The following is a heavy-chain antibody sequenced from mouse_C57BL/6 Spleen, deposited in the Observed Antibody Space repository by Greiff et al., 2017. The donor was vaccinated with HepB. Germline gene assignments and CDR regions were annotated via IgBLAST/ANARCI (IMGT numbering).Heavy chain of an antibody. V-gene: IGHV1-7*01. D-gene: IGHD1-1*01. CDR1: GYTFTSYW. Sequence: VQLQESGAELAKPGASVKLSCKASGYTFTSYWMHWVKQRPGQGLEWIGYINPSSGYTKYNQKFKDKATLTADKSSSTAYMQLSSLTYEDSAVYYCARGYYGSEAWFAYWGQGTLVTVSA. CDR2: INPSSGYT. CDR3: ARGYYGSEAWFAY. J-gene: IGHJ3*01.